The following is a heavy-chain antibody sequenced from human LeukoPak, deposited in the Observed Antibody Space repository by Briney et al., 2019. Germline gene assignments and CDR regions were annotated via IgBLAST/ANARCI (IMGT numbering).Heavy chain of an antibody. CDR3: AKDRLAAAGNWGDYFDY. V-gene: IGHV3-30-3*01. CDR1: GFTFSSYA. Sequence: GGSLRLSCAASGFTFSSYAMHWVRQAPGKGLEWVAVISYDGSNKYYADSVKGRFTISRDNSKNTLYLQMNSLRAEDTAVYYCAKDRLAAAGNWGDYFDYWGQGTLVTVSS. J-gene: IGHJ4*02. D-gene: IGHD6-13*01. CDR2: ISYDGSNK.